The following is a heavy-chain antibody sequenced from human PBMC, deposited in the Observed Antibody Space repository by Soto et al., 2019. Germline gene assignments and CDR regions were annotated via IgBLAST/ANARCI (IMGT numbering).Heavy chain of an antibody. Sequence: EVQLLESGGGLVQPGGSLRLSCAASGFTFSSYAMSWVRQAPGKGLEWVSAISGSGGSTYYADSVKGRFTISRDNSKNTLYLQMNSLRAEDTAVYYCAKASPVLTEAVAELGEYFQHWGQGTLVTVSS. CDR3: AKASPVLTEAVAELGEYFQH. CDR1: GFTFSSYA. J-gene: IGHJ1*01. CDR2: ISGSGGST. D-gene: IGHD6-19*01. V-gene: IGHV3-23*01.